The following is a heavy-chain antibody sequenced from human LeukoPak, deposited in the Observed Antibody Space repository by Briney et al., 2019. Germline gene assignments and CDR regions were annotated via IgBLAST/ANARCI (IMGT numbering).Heavy chain of an antibody. Sequence: GGSLRLSCAASGFTFSSYGMHWVRQAPGKGLEWVAVISYDGSNKYYADSVKGRFTISRDNSKNTLYLQINSLRAEDTAVYYCAKDFSIGSGSYYISGSRYFDYWGQGTLVTVSS. CDR2: ISYDGSNK. CDR3: AKDFSIGSGSYYISGSRYFDY. J-gene: IGHJ4*02. CDR1: GFTFSSYG. D-gene: IGHD3-10*01. V-gene: IGHV3-30*18.